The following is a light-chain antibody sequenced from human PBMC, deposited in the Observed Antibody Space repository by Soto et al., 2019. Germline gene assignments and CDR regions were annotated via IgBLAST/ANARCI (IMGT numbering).Light chain of an antibody. CDR3: MQAKQTPFT. CDR2: LAS. V-gene: IGKV2-28*01. CDR1: HSVLQTNGNTY. Sequence: DIVMTQSPLSLPVTPGEAACISCGSSHSVLQTNGNTYLDWYLQKPGQSPELLISLASNRASGVPDRFSGSGSGTDFTLKISIVEAEDVGVYDCMQAKQTPFTFGGGTKGEIK. J-gene: IGKJ4*01.